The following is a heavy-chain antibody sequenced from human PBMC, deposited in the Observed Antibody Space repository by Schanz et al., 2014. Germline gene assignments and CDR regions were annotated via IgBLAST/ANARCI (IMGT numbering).Heavy chain of an antibody. Sequence: QVQLVESGGGVVQPGGSLTLSCAASKFTFSGYGMHWVRQAPGKGLDWVAFIRDNGSVKNYLDSVKGRFTISRDNSKNTLYLQMNSLRTEDTAVYFCAKSYWGQGTLVTVSS. CDR2: IRDNGSVK. CDR3: AKSY. CDR1: KFTFSGYG. V-gene: IGHV3-30*02. J-gene: IGHJ4*02.